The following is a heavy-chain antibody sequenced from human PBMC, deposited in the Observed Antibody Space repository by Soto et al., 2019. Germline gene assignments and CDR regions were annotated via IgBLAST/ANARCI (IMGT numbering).Heavy chain of an antibody. CDR2: IYSGGST. CDR3: ARAMDHYYGMDV. D-gene: IGHD3-10*01. V-gene: IGHV3-66*01. CDR1: GFTVSSNY. Sequence: EVQLVESGGGLVQPGGSLRLSCAASGFTVSSNYMSWVRQAPGKGLEWVSVIYSGGSTYYADSVKGRFTISRDNSKNTLYLKMNSLRAEDTAVYYCARAMDHYYGMDVWGQGTTVTVSS. J-gene: IGHJ6*02.